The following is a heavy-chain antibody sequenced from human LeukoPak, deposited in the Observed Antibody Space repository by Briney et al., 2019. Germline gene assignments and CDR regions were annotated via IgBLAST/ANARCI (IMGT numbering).Heavy chain of an antibody. J-gene: IGHJ4*02. CDR2: IIGSGGVT. D-gene: IGHD2-2*03. CDR3: AKMSGDCTGTTCSSFDY. Sequence: PGGSLRLSCAASRFIFSSYAMSWVRQAPGKGLEWVSRIIGSGGVTYYADSVKGRFIISRDNSKNTLDLQTNSLRAEDTAVYYCAKMSGDCTGTTCSSFDYWGQGTLVTVSS. V-gene: IGHV3-23*01. CDR1: RFIFSSYA.